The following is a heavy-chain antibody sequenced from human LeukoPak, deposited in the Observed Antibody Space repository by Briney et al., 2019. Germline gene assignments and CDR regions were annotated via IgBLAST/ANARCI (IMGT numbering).Heavy chain of an antibody. CDR1: GFTFSSSG. J-gene: IGHJ4*02. Sequence: GGSLRLSCAASGFTFSSSGMHWVRQAPGKGLEWVTLISYDGSNKYYADSVKGRFTISRDNSKNTLYLQMNSLRAEDTAVYYCRVVITTTDYWGQGTLVTVSS. D-gene: IGHD3-22*01. CDR2: ISYDGSNK. CDR3: RVVITTTDY. V-gene: IGHV3-30*03.